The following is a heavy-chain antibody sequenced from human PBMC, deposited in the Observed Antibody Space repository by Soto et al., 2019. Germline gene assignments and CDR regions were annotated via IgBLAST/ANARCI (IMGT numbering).Heavy chain of an antibody. CDR1: GFTFSNAW. CDR2: IKSKTDGGTT. D-gene: IGHD3-3*01. CDR3: TTGITIFGVPRSPFDY. J-gene: IGHJ4*02. Sequence: GSLRLSCAASGFTFSNAWMSWVRQAPGKGLEWVGRIKSKTDGGTTDYAAPVKGRFTISRDDSKNTLYLQMNSLKTEDTAVYYCTTGITIFGVPRSPFDYWGQGALVTVSS. V-gene: IGHV3-15*01.